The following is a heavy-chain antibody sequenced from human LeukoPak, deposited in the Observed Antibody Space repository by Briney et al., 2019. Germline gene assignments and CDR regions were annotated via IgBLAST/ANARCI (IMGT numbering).Heavy chain of an antibody. CDR2: ISGSGGST. J-gene: IGHJ6*02. CDR1: GFTFSSYA. V-gene: IGHV3-23*01. D-gene: IGHD3-22*01. Sequence: HPGVSLRLSCAASGFTFSSYAMSWVRQAPGKGLEWVSAISGSGGSTYYADSVKGRFTISRDNSKNTLYLQMNSLRAEDTAVYYCAKDYYDSSGYYYYYYGMDVWGQGTTVTVSS. CDR3: AKDYYDSSGYYYYYYGMDV.